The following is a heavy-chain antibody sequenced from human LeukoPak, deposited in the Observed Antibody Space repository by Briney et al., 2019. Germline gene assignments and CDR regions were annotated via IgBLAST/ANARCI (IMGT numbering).Heavy chain of an antibody. J-gene: IGHJ6*02. D-gene: IGHD6-13*01. Sequence: PGGSLRLSCAASGFTFSSYDMHWVRQATGKGLEWVSAIGTAGDTYYPGSVKGRFTISRENAKNSLYLQMNSLRAEDTAVYYCARASSSSSWNYYYGMDVWGQGTTVTASS. CDR2: IGTAGDT. CDR1: GFTFSSYD. CDR3: ARASSSSSWNYYYGMDV. V-gene: IGHV3-13*01.